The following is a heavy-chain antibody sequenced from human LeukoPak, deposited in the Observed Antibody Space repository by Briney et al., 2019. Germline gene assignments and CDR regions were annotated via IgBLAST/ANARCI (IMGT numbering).Heavy chain of an antibody. CDR2: IYYRGRT. V-gene: IGHV4-39*07. J-gene: IGHJ6*02. D-gene: IGHD2-2*01. Sequence: PSETLSLTCTVSGGSISSSSYYWGWIRQPPGRGREGFGSIYYRGRTYYNPSLKSRVTISVDTSKNQFSLKLSSVTAADTAVYYCAREISAYYCSSTSCYRGWLYYYYGMDVWGQGTTVTVSS. CDR3: AREISAYYCSSTSCYRGWLYYYYGMDV. CDR1: GGSISSSSYY.